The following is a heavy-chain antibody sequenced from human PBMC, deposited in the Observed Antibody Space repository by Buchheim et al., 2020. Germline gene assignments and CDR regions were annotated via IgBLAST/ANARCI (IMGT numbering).Heavy chain of an antibody. CDR2: IYYSGST. J-gene: IGHJ6*02. Sequence: QVQLQESGPGLVKPSQTLSLTCTVSGGSISSGGYYWSWIRQHPGKGLEWIGYIYYSGSTYYNPSLKSRVTISVDTSKNQFSLKLSSVTAADTAVYYCARFWWGSGWGTPYYYYYGMDVWGQGTT. V-gene: IGHV4-31*03. CDR3: ARFWWGSGWGTPYYYYYGMDV. D-gene: IGHD6-19*01. CDR1: GGSISSGGYY.